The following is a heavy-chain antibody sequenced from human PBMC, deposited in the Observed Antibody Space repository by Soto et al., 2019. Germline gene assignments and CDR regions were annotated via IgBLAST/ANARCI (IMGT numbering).Heavy chain of an antibody. CDR3: ARDSPPFGELLARYGMDV. J-gene: IGHJ6*02. CDR1: GFTFSSYG. D-gene: IGHD3-10*01. V-gene: IGHV3-33*01. CDR2: IWYDGSNK. Sequence: GGSLRLSCAASGFTFSSYGMHWVRQAPGKGLEWVAVIWYDGSNKYYADSVKGRFTISRDNSKNTLYLQMNSLRAEDTAVYYCARDSPPFGELLARYGMDVWGQGTTVTVSS.